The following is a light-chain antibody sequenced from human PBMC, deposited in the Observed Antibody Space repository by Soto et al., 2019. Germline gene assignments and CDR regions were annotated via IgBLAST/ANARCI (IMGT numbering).Light chain of an antibody. CDR1: SSDVGGYNY. Sequence: QSALTQPASVSGSPGQSITISCTGTSSDVGGYNYVSWYQQYPGKAPKLMIYHVSNRPSGVSNRFSGSKSGNSDSLTISGLQPEDEADYYCSSYTSTSTYVFGTGTKLTV. J-gene: IGLJ1*01. CDR3: SSYTSTSTYV. V-gene: IGLV2-14*01. CDR2: HVS.